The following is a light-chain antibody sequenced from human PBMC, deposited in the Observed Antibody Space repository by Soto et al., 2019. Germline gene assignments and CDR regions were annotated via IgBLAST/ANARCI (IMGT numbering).Light chain of an antibody. V-gene: IGLV2-14*01. CDR2: EVS. CDR3: SSYTSSSTRGV. Sequence: QSALTQPASVSGSPGQSITISCTGTSSDVGGYNYVSWYQQHPGKAPKLMIYEVSNRPSGVSNRFSGSKSGNTASLTISGLQAEDEADYYFSSYTSSSTRGVFGTGTKLTVL. CDR1: SSDVGGYNY. J-gene: IGLJ1*01.